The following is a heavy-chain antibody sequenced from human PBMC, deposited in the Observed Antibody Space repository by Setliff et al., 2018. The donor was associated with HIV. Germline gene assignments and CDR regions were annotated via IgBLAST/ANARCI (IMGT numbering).Heavy chain of an antibody. CDR3: ARYESSGHDAFDL. V-gene: IGHV1-3*01. Sequence: ASVKVSCKASGYTFTSHSIHWVRQAPGQGLEWMGWINAGNGNTKYSPKFQGKITITRDTSASTAYMELSSLRSEDTAVYYCARYESSGHDAFDLWGQGTMVT. CDR1: GYTFTSHS. CDR2: INAGNGNT. J-gene: IGHJ3*01. D-gene: IGHD3-22*01.